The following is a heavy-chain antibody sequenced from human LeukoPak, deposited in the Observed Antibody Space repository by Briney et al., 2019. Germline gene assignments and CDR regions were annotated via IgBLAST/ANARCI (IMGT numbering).Heavy chain of an antibody. V-gene: IGHV4-59*12. CDR2: IYYSGST. Sequence: SETLSLTCTVSGGSISSYYWSWIRQPPGKGLEWIGYIYYSGSTNYNPSLKSRVTISVDTSKNQFTLKLSSVTAADTAVYYCASQQWLTYFDYWGQGTLVTVSS. J-gene: IGHJ4*02. CDR1: GGSISSYY. CDR3: ASQQWLTYFDY. D-gene: IGHD6-19*01.